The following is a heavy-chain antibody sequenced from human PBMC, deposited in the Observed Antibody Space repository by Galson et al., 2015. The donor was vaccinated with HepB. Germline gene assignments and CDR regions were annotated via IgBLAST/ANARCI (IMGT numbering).Heavy chain of an antibody. Sequence: SLRLSCAASGFTFSDYYMSWIRQAPGKGLEWVSYISSSSSYTNYADSVKGRFTISRDNAKNSLYLQMNSLRAEDTAVYYCATSLGGYGSTFDYWGQGTLVTVSS. D-gene: IGHD2-2*03. CDR3: ATSLGGYGSTFDY. CDR1: GFTFSDYY. J-gene: IGHJ4*02. V-gene: IGHV3-11*06. CDR2: ISSSSSYT.